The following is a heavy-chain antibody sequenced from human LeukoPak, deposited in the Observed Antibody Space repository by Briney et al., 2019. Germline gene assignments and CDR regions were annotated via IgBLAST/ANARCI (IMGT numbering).Heavy chain of an antibody. V-gene: IGHV4-39*01. J-gene: IGHJ4*02. CDR2: IYHSGSI. Sequence: PSETLSLTCTVSGDSLGSGMYYWGWIRQAPGKGLTWIGSIYHSGSIFYNASFESRVAMSVDPSNNQFSLRLTSVTAADTAVYYCANFCRVTTCANLKHWARETLVTVSS. CDR1: GDSLGSGMYY. CDR3: ANFCRVTTCANLKH. D-gene: IGHD4-17*01.